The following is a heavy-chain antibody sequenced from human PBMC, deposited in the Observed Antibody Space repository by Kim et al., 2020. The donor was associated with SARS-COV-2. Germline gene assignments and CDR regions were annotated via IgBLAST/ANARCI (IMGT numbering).Heavy chain of an antibody. Sequence: RRVTISEETSKNQYSLKLSSVTAADTAVYYCARAIAREQQLVRKYYFDYWGQGTLVTVSS. CDR3: ARAIAREQQLVRKYYFDY. V-gene: IGHV4-31*02. D-gene: IGHD6-13*01. J-gene: IGHJ4*02.